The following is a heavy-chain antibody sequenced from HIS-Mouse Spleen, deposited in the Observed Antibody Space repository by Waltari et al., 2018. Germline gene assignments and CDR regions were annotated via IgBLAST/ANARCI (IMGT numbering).Heavy chain of an antibody. CDR1: GGSFSGYY. D-gene: IGHD6-13*01. CDR3: AREKSSSSWYNWFDP. CDR2: INHSGST. V-gene: IGHV4-34*01. J-gene: IGHJ5*02. Sequence: QVQLQQWGAGLLKPSETLSLTCAGYGGSFSGYYWTWISQPPGKGLEWIGEINHSGSTNYNPSLKSRVTISVDTSKTQFSLKLSSVTAADTAVYYCAREKSSSSWYNWFDPWGQGTLVTVSS.